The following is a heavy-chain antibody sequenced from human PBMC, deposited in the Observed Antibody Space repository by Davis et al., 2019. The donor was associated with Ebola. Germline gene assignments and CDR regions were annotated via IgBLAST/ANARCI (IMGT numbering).Heavy chain of an antibody. CDR3: VKDYGDYAWYFEL. Sequence: GESLKISCSASGFTFSSYAMYWVRQAPGKGLEYVSAISSNGGSTYYADSVKGRFTISRDNSKNTLYLQMSSLRAEDTAVYYCVKDYGDYAWYFELWGRGTLVTVSS. CDR1: GFTFSSYA. D-gene: IGHD4-17*01. V-gene: IGHV3-64D*08. J-gene: IGHJ2*01. CDR2: ISSNGGST.